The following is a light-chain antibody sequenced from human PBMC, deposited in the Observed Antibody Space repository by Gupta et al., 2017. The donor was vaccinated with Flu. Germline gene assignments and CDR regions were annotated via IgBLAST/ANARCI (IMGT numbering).Light chain of an antibody. CDR2: DVS. CDR1: DY. V-gene: IGLV2-14*03. CDR3: SAHTRGRTLLVV. J-gene: IGLJ2*01. Sequence: DYVSWYQQRPGKAPQLLIYDVSNRPSGLSNRFSGSKSGNTASLTISGLQADDEADYYRSAHTRGRTLLVVFGGGTKLTAL.